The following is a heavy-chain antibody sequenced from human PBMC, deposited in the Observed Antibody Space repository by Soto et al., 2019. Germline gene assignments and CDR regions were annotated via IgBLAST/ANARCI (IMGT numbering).Heavy chain of an antibody. CDR2: IYHSGST. J-gene: IGHJ6*02. Sequence: PSETLSLTCAVSGGSISSGGYSWNWIRQPPGKGLEWIGYIYHSGSTYYNPSLKSRVIISVDRSKNQFSLKLSSVTAADTAVYYCARVEGGYDGHYYNYYGMDVWGQGTTVTVSS. D-gene: IGHD5-12*01. V-gene: IGHV4-30-2*01. CDR1: GGSISSGGYS. CDR3: ARVEGGYDGHYYNYYGMDV.